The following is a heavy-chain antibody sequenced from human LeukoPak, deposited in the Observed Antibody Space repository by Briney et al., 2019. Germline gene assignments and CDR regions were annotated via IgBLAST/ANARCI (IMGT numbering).Heavy chain of an antibody. V-gene: IGHV4-59*01. CDR3: ARGNSGSYYGFDH. Sequence: KASETLSLTCAVSGGSISSYYWSWIRQPPGKGLEWIGYIYYTGSTNYNPSLKSRVTISVDTSKNQFSLKLSSVTAADTAVYYCARGNSGSYYGFDHWGQGTLVTVSS. CDR1: GGSISSYY. CDR2: IYYTGST. J-gene: IGHJ4*02. D-gene: IGHD1-26*01.